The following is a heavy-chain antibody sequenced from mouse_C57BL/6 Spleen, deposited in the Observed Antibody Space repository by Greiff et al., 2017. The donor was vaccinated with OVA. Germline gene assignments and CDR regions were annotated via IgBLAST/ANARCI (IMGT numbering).Heavy chain of an antibody. V-gene: IGHV1-15*01. CDR1: GYTFTDYE. CDR3: TNYGYDEGAMDY. D-gene: IGHD2-2*01. J-gene: IGHJ4*01. Sequence: QVHVKQSGAELVRPGASVTLSCKASGYTFTDYEMHWVKQTPVHGLEWIGAIDPETGGTAYNQKFKGKAILTADKSSSTAYMELRSLTSEDSAVYYCTNYGYDEGAMDYWGQGTSVTVSS. CDR2: IDPETGGT.